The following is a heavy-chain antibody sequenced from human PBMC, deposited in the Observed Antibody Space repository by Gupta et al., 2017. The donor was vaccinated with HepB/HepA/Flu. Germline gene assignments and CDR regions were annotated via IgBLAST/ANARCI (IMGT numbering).Heavy chain of an antibody. D-gene: IGHD3-10*01. V-gene: IGHV3-30-3*01. CDR2: ISYDGTDE. Sequence: YAMHWVRQAPGKGLEWVALISYDGTDEYYVDSVKGRFTISRDNSRNKVYLRVNSLRAEDTAIYYCARADGSGSGYGVDVWGQGTTVTVSS. J-gene: IGHJ6*02. CDR3: ARADGSGSGYGVDV. CDR1: YA.